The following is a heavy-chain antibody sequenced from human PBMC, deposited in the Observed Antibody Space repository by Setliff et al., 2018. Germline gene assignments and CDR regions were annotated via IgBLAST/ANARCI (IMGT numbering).Heavy chain of an antibody. V-gene: IGHV3-30*02. CDR1: GFDFGTYG. J-gene: IGHJ4*02. CDR2: IRYGSYQQ. Sequence: GGSLRLSCEASGFDFGTYGMHWVRQAPDRGLEWVAFIRYGSYQQTYADSVRGRFTISRDNARNSLYLQMDRLRPEDTAVYYCAKSGGDHCCPLYHHYYMDVWGQGTLVTVSS. CDR3: AKSGGDHCCPLYHHYYMDV. D-gene: IGHD2-21*02.